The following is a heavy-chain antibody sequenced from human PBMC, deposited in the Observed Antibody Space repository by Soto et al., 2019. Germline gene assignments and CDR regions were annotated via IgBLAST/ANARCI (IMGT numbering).Heavy chain of an antibody. D-gene: IGHD3-16*01. CDR1: GFTFSSYG. Sequence: QVQLVESGGGVVQPGRSLRLSCAASGFTFSSYGMHWVRQAPGKGLEWVAVIWYDGSNKYYADSVKGRFTISRDNSKNRLYLQMNSLRAEDTAVYYCARDSRPDYDYIWGNQAGDAFDIWGQGTMVTVSS. J-gene: IGHJ3*02. CDR2: IWYDGSNK. V-gene: IGHV3-33*01. CDR3: ARDSRPDYDYIWGNQAGDAFDI.